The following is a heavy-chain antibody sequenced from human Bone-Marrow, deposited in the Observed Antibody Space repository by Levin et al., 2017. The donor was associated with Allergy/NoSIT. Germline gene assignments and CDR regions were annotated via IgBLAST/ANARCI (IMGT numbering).Heavy chain of an antibody. CDR3: VRQVYCFGDSCQKNFDY. J-gene: IGHJ4*02. D-gene: IGHD2-21*01. CDR2: ISYSGST. Sequence: SETLSLTCTVSGGSIRTISHYWGWIRQPPGTGLEWIATISYSGSTYYNPSLKSRVAISLDASKNQFSLKLSSVPAADTAVYYCVRQVYCFGDSCQKNFDYWGQGTLVTVSS. V-gene: IGHV4-39*01. CDR1: GGSIRTISHY.